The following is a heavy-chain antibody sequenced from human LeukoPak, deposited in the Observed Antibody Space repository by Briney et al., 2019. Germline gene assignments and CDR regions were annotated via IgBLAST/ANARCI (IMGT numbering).Heavy chain of an antibody. V-gene: IGHV4-4*07. J-gene: IGHJ6*03. CDR2: VASTGST. CDR3: ARDLPRGSYGYYYFMDV. D-gene: IGHD3-16*01. Sequence: PSETLSLTFTVSDDSITSYYWSWVRQPAGKRLEWIGRVASTGSTNYNPSLTSRVTMSVDTSKSQLSLTLSSVTAADTAIYYCARDLPRGSYGYYYFMDVWGKGTTVTVSS. CDR1: DDSITSYY.